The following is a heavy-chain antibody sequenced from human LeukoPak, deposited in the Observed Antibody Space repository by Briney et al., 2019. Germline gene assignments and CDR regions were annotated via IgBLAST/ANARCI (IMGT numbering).Heavy chain of an antibody. V-gene: IGHV4-39*07. CDR2: INHSGST. Sequence: PSETLSLTCTVSGGSISSSSYYWGWIRQPPGKGLEWIGEINHSGSTNYNTSLKSRVTISVDTSKNQFSLKLSSVTAADTAVYYCARGGVTIFGVATPTNWFDPWGQGTLVTVSS. CDR3: ARGGVTIFGVATPTNWFDP. D-gene: IGHD3-3*01. J-gene: IGHJ5*02. CDR1: GGSISSSSYY.